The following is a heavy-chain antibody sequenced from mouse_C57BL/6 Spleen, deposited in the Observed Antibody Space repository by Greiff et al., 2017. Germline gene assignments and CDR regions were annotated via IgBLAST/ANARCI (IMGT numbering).Heavy chain of an antibody. CDR2: IHPSDSDT. Sequence: QVQLQQPGAELVKPGASVKVSCKASGYTFTSYWMHWVKPRPGQGLEWIGRIHPSDSDTNYNQKFKGKATLTVDKSSSTAYMQLSRLTSDDSAVAYCAMGYYYAMDYWGQGTSVTVSS. CDR1: GYTFTSYW. CDR3: AMGYYYAMDY. V-gene: IGHV1-74*01. J-gene: IGHJ4*01.